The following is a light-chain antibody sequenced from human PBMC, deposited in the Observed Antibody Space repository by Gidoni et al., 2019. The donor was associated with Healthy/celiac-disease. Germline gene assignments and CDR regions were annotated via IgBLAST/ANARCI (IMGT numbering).Light chain of an antibody. CDR3: QQYDNLPIT. J-gene: IGKJ5*01. V-gene: IGKV1-33*01. CDR2: DAS. Sequence: IQMTQSPSSLSASVGDRVTITCQASQDINNYLNWYQQKPGKAPKLLIYDASNLETGVPSRFSGSGSGTDFTFTISSLQPEDIAKDYCQQYDNLPITFGQGTRLEIK. CDR1: QDINNY.